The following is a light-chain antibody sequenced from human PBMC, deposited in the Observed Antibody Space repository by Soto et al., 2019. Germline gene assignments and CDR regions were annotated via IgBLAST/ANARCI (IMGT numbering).Light chain of an antibody. CDR1: QDIRND. V-gene: IGKV1-17*01. Sequence: DIQMTQSPSSLSASVGDRVTITCRASQDIRNDLGWYQQKPGKAPKRLSYAASSLQSGVPSTFSGRGSGPEFTLTISSQQPEDYATYYCLQHNVYPPTFGQGTKVEI. J-gene: IGKJ1*01. CDR2: AAS. CDR3: LQHNVYPPT.